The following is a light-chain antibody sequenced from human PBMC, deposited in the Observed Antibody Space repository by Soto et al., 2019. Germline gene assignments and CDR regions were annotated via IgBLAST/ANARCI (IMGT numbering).Light chain of an antibody. J-gene: IGLJ3*02. CDR2: EVS. V-gene: IGLV2-8*01. CDR1: SSDVGRYNY. CDR3: NSYAGGDWV. Sequence: QSVLTQPPSASGSLGQSVTIPCTGTSSDVGRYNYVSWYQQHPGKVPKLLIYEVSNRPSGVPDRFSGSKSGNTASLTVSGLQAEDEADYYCNSYAGGDWVFGVGTQLTVL.